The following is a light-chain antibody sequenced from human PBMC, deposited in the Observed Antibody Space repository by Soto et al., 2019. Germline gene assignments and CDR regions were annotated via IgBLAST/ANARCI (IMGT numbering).Light chain of an antibody. CDR1: QSVSSSY. J-gene: IGKJ1*01. CDR3: QQYGSSPRT. CDR2: GAS. Sequence: EIVLPQSPGTLSLSPGERATLSCRASQSVSSSYLAWYQQKPGQTPRLVIYGASSRATGIPDRFSGSGSGTDFTLTISRLEPEDFAVYYCQQYGSSPRTFGQGTKVDIK. V-gene: IGKV3-20*01.